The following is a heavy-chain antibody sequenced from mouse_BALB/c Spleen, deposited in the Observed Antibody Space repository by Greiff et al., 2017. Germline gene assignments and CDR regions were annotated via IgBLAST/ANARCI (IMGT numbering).Heavy chain of an antibody. D-gene: IGHD1-2*01. CDR3: ARPTAQAWFAY. Sequence: QVQLKQSGAELVRPGVSVKISCKGSGYTFTDYAMHWVKQSHAKSLEWIGVISTYYGDASYNQKFKGKATMTVDKSSSTAYMELARLTSEDSAIYYCARPTAQAWFAYWGQGTLVTVSA. V-gene: IGHV1S137*01. CDR2: ISTYYGDA. J-gene: IGHJ3*01. CDR1: GYTFTDYA.